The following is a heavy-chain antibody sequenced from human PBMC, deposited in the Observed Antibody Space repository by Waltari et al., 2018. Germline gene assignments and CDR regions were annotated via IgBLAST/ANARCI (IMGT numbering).Heavy chain of an antibody. V-gene: IGHV1-69*05. CDR2: IIPIFGTA. CDR1: GGTFRSYA. J-gene: IGHJ6*02. CDR3: ANSGIYRGMDV. Sequence: QVQLVQSGAEVKKPGSSVKVSCKASGGTFRSYAISWVRQAPGQVLEWIGGIIPIFGTANYAQKFQGRVTITTDESTSTAYMELSSLRSEDTAVYYCANSGIYRGMDVWGQGTTVTVSS. D-gene: IGHD3-10*01.